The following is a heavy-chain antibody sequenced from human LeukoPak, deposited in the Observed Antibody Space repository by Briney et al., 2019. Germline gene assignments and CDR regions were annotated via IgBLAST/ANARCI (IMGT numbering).Heavy chain of an antibody. CDR3: AKDYGPGSYKSPGYKNFYYYGMDV. J-gene: IGHJ6*02. V-gene: IGHV3-9*01. D-gene: IGHD3-10*01. CDR1: GFTFDDYA. Sequence: PGRSLRLSGAASGFTFDDYAMHWVRQAPGMGLEWVSGISWNSGSIGYADSVKGRFTISRDNAENSLYLQMNSLRPEDTALYYCAKDYGPGSYKSPGYKNFYYYGMDVWGQGTTFTVSS. CDR2: ISWNSGSI.